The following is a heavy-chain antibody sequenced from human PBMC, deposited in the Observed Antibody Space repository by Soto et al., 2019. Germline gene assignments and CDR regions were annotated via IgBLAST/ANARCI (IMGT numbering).Heavy chain of an antibody. V-gene: IGHV3-53*01. CDR1: GITVSGNY. Sequence: PGGSLRLSCAASGITVSGNYMAWVRQAPGKGLEWVSLIYSGGSTFYTDSVRGRFIISRDNSKNTLYLQMNSLRAEDTAMYYCARVPHRFRSSSSYIWGQGTLVTVSS. J-gene: IGHJ4*02. CDR2: IYSGGST. CDR3: ARVPHRFRSSSSYI. D-gene: IGHD6-6*01.